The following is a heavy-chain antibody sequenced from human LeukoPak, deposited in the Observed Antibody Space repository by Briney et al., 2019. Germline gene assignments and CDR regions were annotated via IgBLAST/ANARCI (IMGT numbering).Heavy chain of an antibody. CDR3: TTDRYCSSVDH. D-gene: IGHD2-2*01. CDR1: GFSFINPW. J-gene: IGHJ4*02. Sequence: GGSLSLSCPASGFSFINPWMSWLRQAPGKGLDWVGRIKSQDDGGTTDYASPVKGRFAISRDDSKNTLYLQLDSLKTEDTALYYCTTDRYCSSVDHWGQGTHVTVSS. V-gene: IGHV3-15*01. CDR2: IKSQDDGGTT.